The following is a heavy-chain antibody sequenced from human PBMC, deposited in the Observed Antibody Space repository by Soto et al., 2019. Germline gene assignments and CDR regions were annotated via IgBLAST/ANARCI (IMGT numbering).Heavy chain of an antibody. J-gene: IGHJ4*02. Sequence: QVQLVESGGGVVQPGRSLRLSCEASGFTFSSYGMHWVRQAPGKGLEWVAVISYDGSNKYYADSVKGRFTISRDNSKHTTYLQMNSLRAKGTAVYYCAKAQPDYATVTTAISYWGQGTLVTVSS. CDR2: ISYDGSNK. CDR1: GFTFSSYG. V-gene: IGHV3-30*18. CDR3: AKAQPDYATVTTAISY. D-gene: IGHD4-17*01.